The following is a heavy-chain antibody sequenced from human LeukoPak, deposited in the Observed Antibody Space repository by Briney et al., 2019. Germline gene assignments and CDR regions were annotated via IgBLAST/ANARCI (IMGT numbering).Heavy chain of an antibody. CDR1: GGSISNYY. Sequence: SETLSLTCTVSGGSISNYYWSWIRRPPGEGLEWIGYIYYTGSTNYNPSLRSRVTISIDTSKNQFSLSLTSVTAADTAACNCARGGLGGITAYSNYLFDYWGQGTLVTVSS. CDR3: ARGGLGGITAYSNYLFDY. V-gene: IGHV4-59*08. CDR2: IYYTGST. D-gene: IGHD4-11*01. J-gene: IGHJ4*02.